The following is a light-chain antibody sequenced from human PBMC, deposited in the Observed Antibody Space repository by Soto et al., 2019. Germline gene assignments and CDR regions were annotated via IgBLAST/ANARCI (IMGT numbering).Light chain of an antibody. CDR1: QSVSSSY. CDR2: GAS. J-gene: IGKJ2*01. Sequence: EMVLTQSPGTLSLSPGERATLSCRASQSVSSSYLAWYQQKPGQAPRLPIYGASSRATGIPDRFSGSGSGTDFTLTISRLEPEDFAVYYCQQYGSSSYTFGQGTKVDIK. V-gene: IGKV3-20*01. CDR3: QQYGSSSYT.